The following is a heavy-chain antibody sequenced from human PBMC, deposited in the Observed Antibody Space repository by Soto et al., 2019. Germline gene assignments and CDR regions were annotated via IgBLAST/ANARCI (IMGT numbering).Heavy chain of an antibody. CDR3: ARGPGPFYYYGMDV. D-gene: IGHD7-27*01. V-gene: IGHV1-8*01. J-gene: IGHJ6*02. CDR2: MNPNSGNT. CDR1: GYTFTSYD. Sequence: QVPLVQSGAEVKKPGASVKVSCKASGYTFTSYDINWVRQATGQGLEWMGWMNPNSGNTGYAQKFQGRVTMTRNTSIITAYMELSSLRSEDTAVYYCARGPGPFYYYGMDVWGQGTTVTVSS.